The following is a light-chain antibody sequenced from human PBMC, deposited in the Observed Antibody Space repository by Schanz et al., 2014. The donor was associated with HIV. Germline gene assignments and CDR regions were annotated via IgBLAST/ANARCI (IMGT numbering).Light chain of an antibody. CDR2: DVT. J-gene: IGLJ1*01. CDR1: SSDIGGYNV. Sequence: QSALTQPASVSGSPGQSITISCTGTSSDIGGYNVVSWYQQHPDKAPKLIIYDVTTRPSGISSRFSGSKSGNTAYLTISGLLAEDEADYYCQSSDTSLSAVFGTGTKLTVL. CDR3: QSSDTSLSAV. V-gene: IGLV2-14*03.